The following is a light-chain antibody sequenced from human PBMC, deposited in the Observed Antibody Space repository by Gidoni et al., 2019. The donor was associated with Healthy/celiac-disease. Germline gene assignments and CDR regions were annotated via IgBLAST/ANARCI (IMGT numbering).Light chain of an antibody. CDR2: DAS. CDR1: QSVSSY. V-gene: IGKV3-11*01. J-gene: IGKJ2*01. CDR3: QQRSNWPPMYT. Sequence: EIVLTQSQATLSLSPGERATLSCRASQSVSSYLAWYQQKPGQAPRLLIYDASNRATGIPARFSCSGSGTDFTLTISSLEPEDFAVYYCQQRSNWPPMYTFGQETKLEIK.